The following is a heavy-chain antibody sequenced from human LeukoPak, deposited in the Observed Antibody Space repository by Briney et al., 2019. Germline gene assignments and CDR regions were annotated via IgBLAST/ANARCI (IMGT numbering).Heavy chain of an antibody. CDR2: ITHKSGAT. V-gene: IGHV1-2*02. CDR1: GYTFTDYY. D-gene: IGHD2-21*01. CDR3: VSSAGGNSDVASFDY. Sequence: ASVKVSCKASGYTFTDYYIHWVRQAPGEEFEWMGWITHKSGATKFAQKFQGRVTLTRDTSIRTVYMELSNLISDDTATYYCVSSAGGNSDVASFDYWGQGTLVTVSS. J-gene: IGHJ4*02.